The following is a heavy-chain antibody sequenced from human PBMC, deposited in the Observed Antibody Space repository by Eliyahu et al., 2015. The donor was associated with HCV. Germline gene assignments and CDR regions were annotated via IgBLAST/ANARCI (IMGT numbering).Heavy chain of an antibody. V-gene: IGHV4-39*01. Sequence: QLQLQESGPGLVKPSETLSLTCTVXGGSISSGSYXWGWIRQPPGKGLEWVGSINYSGNTYHNPSLKSRVTISVDTSKNQFSLKLSSVTAADTAVYYCARSGGTVIWPLYEVKGFDPWGQGTLVSVSS. D-gene: IGHD4-11*01. J-gene: IGHJ5*02. CDR1: GGSISSGSYX. CDR2: INYSGNT. CDR3: ARSGGTVIWPLYEVKGFDP.